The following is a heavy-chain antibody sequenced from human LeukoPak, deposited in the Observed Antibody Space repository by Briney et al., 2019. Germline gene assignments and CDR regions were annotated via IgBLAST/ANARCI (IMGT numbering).Heavy chain of an antibody. CDR1: GYSFTTYW. D-gene: IGHD3-10*01. CDR3: ASNRDSGGLDAFDI. CDR2: NYPGDSDT. J-gene: IGHJ3*02. Sequence: GESLKISCKGSGYSFTTYWLGWVRQMPGKGLEWMGINYPGDSDTRYSPSFQGQVTISGAKSISTAYLQWSSLKASDTAMYYCASNRDSGGLDAFDIWGQGTMVTASS. V-gene: IGHV5-51*01.